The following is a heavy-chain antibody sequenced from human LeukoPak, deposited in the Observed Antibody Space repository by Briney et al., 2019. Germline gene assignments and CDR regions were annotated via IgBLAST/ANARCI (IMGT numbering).Heavy chain of an antibody. CDR1: GFTFSTYW. D-gene: IGHD4-17*01. J-gene: IGHJ3*01. CDR3: AKDPNGDYIGTFDV. Sequence: GGSLRLSCSASGFTFSTYWMHWVRQVPGKGLVWVSRINTDGSRTNYADSVEGRFTISRDNSKNTLYLQMSSLRAEDTAVYYCAKDPNGDYIGTFDVWGQGTMVTVSS. V-gene: IGHV3-74*01. CDR2: INTDGSRT.